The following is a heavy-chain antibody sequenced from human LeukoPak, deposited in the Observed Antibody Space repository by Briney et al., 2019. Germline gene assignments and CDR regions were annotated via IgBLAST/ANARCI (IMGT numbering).Heavy chain of an antibody. CDR1: GFTFSSYS. V-gene: IGHV3-21*01. CDR3: ARQGFRRFDP. Sequence: PGGSLRLSCAASGFTFSSYSMNWVRQAPGKGLEWVSSISSSSSYIYYTDSVKGRFTISRDNAKNSLYLQMNSLRAEDTAVYYCARQGFRRFDPWGQGTLVTVSS. J-gene: IGHJ5*02. CDR2: ISSSSSYI. D-gene: IGHD3-3*01.